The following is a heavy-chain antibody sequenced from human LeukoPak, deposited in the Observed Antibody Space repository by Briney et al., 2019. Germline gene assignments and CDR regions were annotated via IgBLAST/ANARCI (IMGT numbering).Heavy chain of an antibody. CDR1: GYTFTGHY. CDR2: IHPNSGGT. V-gene: IGHV1-2*02. D-gene: IGHD6-13*01. J-gene: IGHJ6*02. Sequence: WASVKVSCKASGYTFTGHYIHWVRQAPGQGLEWMGWIHPNSGGTSYAQKFQGRVSVTRDTSISTAYMEVSRLRSGDTALYYCARDRVPFYSSTFKDYYLQYGLDVWGQGTTVTVSS. CDR3: ARDRVPFYSSTFKDYYLQYGLDV.